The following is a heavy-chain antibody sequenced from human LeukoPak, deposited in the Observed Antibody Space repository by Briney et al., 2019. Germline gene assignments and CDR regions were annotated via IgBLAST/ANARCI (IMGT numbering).Heavy chain of an antibody. Sequence: GGSLRLSCAASGLTFSTYGMSWVRQAPGKGLAWVSSIHNSGSSTYYTDSVKGRFTISRDNSKNTLNLHMNSLGPEDTALYYCATGALYAFDIWGQGTMVSVSS. CDR2: IHNSGSST. J-gene: IGHJ3*02. CDR3: ATGALYAFDI. CDR1: GLTFSTYG. V-gene: IGHV3-23*01.